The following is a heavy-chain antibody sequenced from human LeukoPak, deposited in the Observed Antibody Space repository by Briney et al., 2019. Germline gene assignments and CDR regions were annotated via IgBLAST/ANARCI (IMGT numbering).Heavy chain of an antibody. Sequence: SQTLSLTCAISGDSVSSNSAAWNWIRQSPSRGLEWLGRTYYRSKWYNDYAVSVKSRITINAATSKNQFSLQLNSVSPEDTAVYYCARDEQWVVYFESWGQGTLVTVSS. CDR2: TYYRSKWYN. J-gene: IGHJ4*02. CDR1: GDSVSSNSAA. D-gene: IGHD6-19*01. CDR3: ARDEQWVVYFES. V-gene: IGHV6-1*01.